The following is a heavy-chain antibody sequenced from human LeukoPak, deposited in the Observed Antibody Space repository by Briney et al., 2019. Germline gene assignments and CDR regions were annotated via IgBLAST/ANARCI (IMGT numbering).Heavy chain of an antibody. CDR2: INHSGST. J-gene: IGHJ6*02. V-gene: IGHV4-34*01. Sequence: PTETLSLTCAVYIGSFSGYYWSWIRQTPGKGLEWIGEINHSGSTYYNPSLESRVTISVDPSKNQFSLNLHSVTAADTAVYYCARGVTSALSYYDGMDVWGQGTTVTVSS. CDR1: IGSFSGYY. D-gene: IGHD2/OR15-2a*01. CDR3: ARGVTSALSYYDGMDV.